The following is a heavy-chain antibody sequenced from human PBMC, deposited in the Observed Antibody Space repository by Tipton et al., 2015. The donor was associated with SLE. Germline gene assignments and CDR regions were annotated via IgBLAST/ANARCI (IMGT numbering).Heavy chain of an antibody. CDR3: AKQDSPYYFDY. D-gene: IGHD2-15*01. CDR2: ISYDGSNK. Sequence: RSLRLSCAASGFTFSSYGMHWVRQAPGKGLEWVAAISYDGSNKYYADSVKGRFTISRDNSKNTLYLQMNSLRAEDTAVYYCAKQDSPYYFDYWGQGTLVTVSS. J-gene: IGHJ4*02. CDR1: GFTFSSYG. V-gene: IGHV3-30-3*02.